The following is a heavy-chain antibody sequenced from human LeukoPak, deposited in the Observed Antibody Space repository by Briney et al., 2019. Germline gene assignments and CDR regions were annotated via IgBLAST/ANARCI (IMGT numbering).Heavy chain of an antibody. CDR1: GFSFNNYW. CDR3: ARDYGPLR. J-gene: IGHJ4*02. Sequence: GGSLRLSCAVSGFSFNNYWMSWVRQAPGKGLEWVANIKHDGSEKYYVDSVKGRFSISRDNAKNSLYLQMNSLRAEDTAVYYCARDYGPLRWGQGTLVTVSS. D-gene: IGHD4-17*01. CDR2: IKHDGSEK. V-gene: IGHV3-7*05.